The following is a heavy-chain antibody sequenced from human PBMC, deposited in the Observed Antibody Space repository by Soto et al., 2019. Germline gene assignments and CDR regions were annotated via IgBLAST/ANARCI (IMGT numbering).Heavy chain of an antibody. V-gene: IGHV4-34*01. CDR3: ARVLKYRGFDY. Sequence: SETLSLTCAVYGGSFSGYYWSWIRQPPGKGLEWIGEINHSGSTNYNPSLKSRVTISVDTSKNQFSLKLSSVTAADTAVYYCARVLKYRGFDYWGQGTLVTVSS. CDR2: INHSGST. J-gene: IGHJ4*02. CDR1: GGSFSGYY. D-gene: IGHD2-2*01.